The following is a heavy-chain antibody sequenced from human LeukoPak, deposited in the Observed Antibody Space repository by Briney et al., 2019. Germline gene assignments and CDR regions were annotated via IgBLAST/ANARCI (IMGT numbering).Heavy chain of an antibody. Sequence: GGSLRLSCAASGFTFSSYWMSRVRQAPGKGLEWLANIKQDGSEKYYVDSVKGRFTISSDNAKNSLYLQMNSLRAEDTAVYYCARVSTIFGVVIIGSGVDYWGQGTLVTVSS. J-gene: IGHJ4*02. CDR3: ARVSTIFGVVIIGSGVDY. V-gene: IGHV3-7*01. CDR1: GFTFSSYW. CDR2: IKQDGSEK. D-gene: IGHD3-3*01.